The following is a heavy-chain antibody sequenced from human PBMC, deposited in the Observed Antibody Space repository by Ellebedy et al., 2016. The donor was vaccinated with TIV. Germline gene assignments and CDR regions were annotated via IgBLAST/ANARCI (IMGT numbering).Heavy chain of an antibody. CDR1: GFTFSSYA. Sequence: GGSLRLSXAASGFTFSSYAMSWVRQAPGKGLEWVSAISGSGGSTYYVDSVKGRFTISRDNSKNTLYLQMNSLRAEDTAVYYCARFYGSGSTPLGYWGQGTLVTVSS. D-gene: IGHD3-10*01. V-gene: IGHV3-23*01. CDR2: ISGSGGST. J-gene: IGHJ4*02. CDR3: ARFYGSGSTPLGY.